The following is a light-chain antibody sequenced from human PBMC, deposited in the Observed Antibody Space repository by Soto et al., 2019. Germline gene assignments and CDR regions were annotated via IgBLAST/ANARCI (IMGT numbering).Light chain of an antibody. CDR2: DAS. Sequence: EVVLTQSPATLSLSPGERATLSCRASQSVSFDLAWYQQKPGQAPRLLIYDASNRATGIPARFSGSGSGTDFTLTISSLEAEDFAVYYCQHRSNWPHSFGGGTKVEIK. CDR3: QHRSNWPHS. V-gene: IGKV3-11*01. CDR1: QSVSFD. J-gene: IGKJ4*01.